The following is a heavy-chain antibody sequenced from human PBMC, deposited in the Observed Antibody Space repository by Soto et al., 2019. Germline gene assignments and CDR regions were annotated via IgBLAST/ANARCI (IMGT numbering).Heavy chain of an antibody. Sequence: VVSLILSCKASGGTFIGHYINWIREAPVNGLEWLAYLTNDGGYTYYADSVRGRFTIWRDNAKDSLYLQINDLRADDKVVYYCAKDRRANNNSNDEFDVWGQRTPVTVSS. D-gene: IGHD5-18*01. CDR3: AKDRRANNNSNDEFDV. J-gene: IGHJ6*02. CDR2: LTNDGGYT. V-gene: IGHV3-11*01. CDR1: GGTFIGHY.